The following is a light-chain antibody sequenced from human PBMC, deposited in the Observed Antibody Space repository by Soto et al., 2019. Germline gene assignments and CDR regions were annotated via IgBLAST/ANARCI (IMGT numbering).Light chain of an antibody. J-gene: IGKJ4*01. CDR1: QSVSNN. CDR2: DAS. CDR3: LKYNTWPLT. V-gene: IGKV3-15*01. Sequence: EIVMTQSPATLSVSPGERATLSCRASQSVSNNLAWYQQKPGQAPRLLIFDASTRATGIPARFSGSGSGTEFTLTISSLQSEDFAFYYCLKYNTWPLTFGRGTKVEIK.